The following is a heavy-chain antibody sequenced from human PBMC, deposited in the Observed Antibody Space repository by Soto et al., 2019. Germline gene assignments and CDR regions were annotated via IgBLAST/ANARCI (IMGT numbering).Heavy chain of an antibody. CDR2: INHSGST. Sequence: PSETLSLTCAVYGGSFSGYYWSWIRQPPGKGLEWIGEINHSGSTNYNPSLKSRVTISVDTSKNQFSLKLSSVTAADTAVYYCARGRAIFVVVPAAIANMDVWGKGTTVTVSS. J-gene: IGHJ6*03. V-gene: IGHV4-34*01. CDR3: ARGRAIFVVVPAAIANMDV. CDR1: GGSFSGYY. D-gene: IGHD2-2*01.